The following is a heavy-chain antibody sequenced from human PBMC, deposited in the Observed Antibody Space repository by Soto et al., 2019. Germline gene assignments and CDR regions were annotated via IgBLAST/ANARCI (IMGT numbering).Heavy chain of an antibody. D-gene: IGHD3-10*01. V-gene: IGHV4-59*11. Sequence: QVQLQESGPGLVKPSETLSLTCTVSGGSISSHYWSWIRQPPGKGLEWIGHIYYSGSTNYNPSLKSRVTMSVDTSKNQLSLKLSSVTAADTAVYYCARDRGSGSWWAEFDYWGQGTLVTVSS. J-gene: IGHJ4*02. CDR3: ARDRGSGSWWAEFDY. CDR2: IYYSGST. CDR1: GGSISSHY.